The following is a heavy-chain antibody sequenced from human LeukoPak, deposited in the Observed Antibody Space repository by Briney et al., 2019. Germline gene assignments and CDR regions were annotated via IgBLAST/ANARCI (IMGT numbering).Heavy chain of an antibody. J-gene: IGHJ5*02. CDR1: GSSISSYY. CDR2: IYYSGST. D-gene: IGHD1-1*01. Sequence: SETLSLTCTVSGSSISSYYWSWIRQPPGKGLEWIGYIYYSGSTNYNPSLKSRVTISVDTSKNQFSLKLSSVTAADTAVYYCARTPKGVPNYWFDPWGQGTLVTVSS. V-gene: IGHV4-59*01. CDR3: ARTPKGVPNYWFDP.